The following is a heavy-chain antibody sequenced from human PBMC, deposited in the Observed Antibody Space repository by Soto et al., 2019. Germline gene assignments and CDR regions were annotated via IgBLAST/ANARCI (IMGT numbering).Heavy chain of an antibody. CDR1: GFTFGHYW. J-gene: IGHJ6*03. CDR2: IDTDGSNT. D-gene: IGHD2-15*01. CDR3: AYCSGGRCYSYYSYMDV. V-gene: IGHV3-74*01. Sequence: EVQLVQSGGGLVQPGGSLRLSCVASGFTFGHYWMHWVRQAPGKGLVWVSHIDTDGSNTNYADSVKGRFTISRDNAKSTLYLQMNILRAEDTAVYYCAYCSGGRCYSYYSYMDVWGKGTTVSVSS.